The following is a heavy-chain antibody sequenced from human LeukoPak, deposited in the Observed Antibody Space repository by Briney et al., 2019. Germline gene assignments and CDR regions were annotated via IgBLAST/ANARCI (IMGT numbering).Heavy chain of an antibody. CDR1: GGSFRGYY. Sequence: SETLSLTCAVYGGSFRGYYWSWIRQPPGKGLEWIGEINHSGSTNYNPSLKSRVTISVDTSKNQFSLKLSSVTAADTAVYYCARGVRIAARSFDYWGQGTLVTVSS. CDR2: INHSGST. D-gene: IGHD6-6*01. J-gene: IGHJ4*02. V-gene: IGHV4-34*01. CDR3: ARGVRIAARSFDY.